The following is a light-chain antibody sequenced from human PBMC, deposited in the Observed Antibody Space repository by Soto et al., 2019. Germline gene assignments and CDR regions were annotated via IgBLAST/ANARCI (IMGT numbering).Light chain of an antibody. V-gene: IGKV3-11*01. CDR1: QSVSSY. Sequence: EIVLTQSPATLSLSPGERATLSCRASQSVSSYLAWYQQKPGQAPRLLIYDASNRATGIPARFSGSGSGTDFTLSISSLQSEDFAVYYCQQYHSWVTFGGGTKVDIK. CDR3: QQYHSWVT. J-gene: IGKJ4*01. CDR2: DAS.